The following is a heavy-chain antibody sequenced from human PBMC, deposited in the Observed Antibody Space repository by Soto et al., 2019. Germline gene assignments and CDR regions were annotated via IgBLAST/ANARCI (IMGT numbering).Heavy chain of an antibody. CDR2: ISWDSGTI. J-gene: IGHJ5*02. D-gene: IGHD1-1*01. CDR3: VQGRYPTMATPLDH. V-gene: IGHV3-9*01. CDR1: GFTFDNCG. Sequence: SGGSLRLSCAASGFTFDNCGMHWVRQAPGKGLEWVSGISWDSGTIGYADSVKGRFTISRDDAKNSPYLQMNSLRREDTALYYCVQGRYPTMATPLDHWGQGTLVTVSS.